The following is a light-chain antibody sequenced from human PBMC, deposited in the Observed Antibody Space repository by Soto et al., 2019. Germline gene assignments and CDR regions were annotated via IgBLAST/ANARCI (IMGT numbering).Light chain of an antibody. CDR2: WAS. J-gene: IGKJ4*01. CDR1: QSVLYRSTNKDY. Sequence: DIVMTQSPDSLAVSLGERATINCKSSQSVLYRSTNKDYLTWYQEKPGQPPKLLIYWASTRESGVPDRFSGSGSGTDFTLTISSLHAEDVAVYYCQPHYSNTLTFGGGTKVEIK. CDR3: QPHYSNTLT. V-gene: IGKV4-1*01.